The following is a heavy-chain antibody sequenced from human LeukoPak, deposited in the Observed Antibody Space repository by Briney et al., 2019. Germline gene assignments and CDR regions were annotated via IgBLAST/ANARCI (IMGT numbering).Heavy chain of an antibody. V-gene: IGHV1-8*02. CDR3: ARGIRNHLHSDL. J-gene: IGHJ5*02. Sequence: ASVKVSCKASGGTFSSYAISWVRQAPGQGLEWMGWMNPISGNTNFAQNFKGRVAVNTDTSITTAYMELNNLRSEDTAVYYCARGIRNHLHSDLWGQGTLITVSS. CDR2: MNPISGNT. D-gene: IGHD3-3*02. CDR1: GGTFSSYA.